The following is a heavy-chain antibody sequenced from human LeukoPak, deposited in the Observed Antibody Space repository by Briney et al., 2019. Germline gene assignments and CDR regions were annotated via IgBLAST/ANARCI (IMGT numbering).Heavy chain of an antibody. D-gene: IGHD5-12*01. CDR3: ARTRVSTGKYYRMDV. Sequence: GGSLRLSCAASGSTFSSYATHWVRQAPGKALEWVAVIWYDGSNLYYAASVKGRFTISRDYSKNTLYLQMNSLRVEDTAVYYCARTRVSTGKYYRMDVWGHGTMVAVSS. V-gene: IGHV3-33*01. CDR2: IWYDGSNL. J-gene: IGHJ6*01. CDR1: GSTFSSYA.